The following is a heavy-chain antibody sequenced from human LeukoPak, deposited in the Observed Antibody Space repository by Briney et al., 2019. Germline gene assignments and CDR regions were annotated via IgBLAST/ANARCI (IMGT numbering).Heavy chain of an antibody. Sequence: PSETLSLTCTVSGGSISSYYWSWIRQPAGKGLEWIGRIYTSGSTNYNPSLKSRVTTSVDTSKNQFSLKLSSVTAADTAVYYCARISRSYGTYYYYGMDVWGQGTTVTVSS. CDR3: ARISRSYGTYYYYGMDV. D-gene: IGHD4-17*01. J-gene: IGHJ6*02. CDR1: GGSISSYY. CDR2: IYTSGST. V-gene: IGHV4-4*07.